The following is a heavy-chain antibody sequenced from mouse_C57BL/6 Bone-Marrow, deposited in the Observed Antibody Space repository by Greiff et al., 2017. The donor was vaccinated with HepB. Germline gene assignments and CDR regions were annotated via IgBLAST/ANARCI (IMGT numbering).Heavy chain of an antibody. CDR3: ASPNYGSSYVDYFDY. V-gene: IGHV1-81*01. CDR2: IYPRSGNT. J-gene: IGHJ2*01. D-gene: IGHD1-1*01. CDR1: GYTFTSYG. Sequence: QVQLQQSGAELARPGASVKLSCKASGYTFTSYGISWVKQRTGQGLEWIGEIYPRSGNTYYNEKFKGKATLTADKSSSTAYMELRSLTSEDSAAYFCASPNYGSSYVDYFDYWGQGTTLTVSS.